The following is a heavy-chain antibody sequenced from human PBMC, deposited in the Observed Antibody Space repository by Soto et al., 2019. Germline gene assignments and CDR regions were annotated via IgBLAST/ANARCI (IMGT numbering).Heavy chain of an antibody. CDR1: GGTFSNYP. CDR2: VIPIFGTV. Sequence: QVQLVQSGADVKQPGSSVKVSCKASGGTFSNYPISWVRQAPGQGLEWMGGVIPIFGTVNYAQKFQCRVTITADESTSPAHMELRSLRSEETAVYYCARGNHRLVLLWYFDLWGRGTLVTVSS. CDR3: ARGNHRLVLLWYFDL. J-gene: IGHJ2*01. V-gene: IGHV1-69*12. D-gene: IGHD2-8*01.